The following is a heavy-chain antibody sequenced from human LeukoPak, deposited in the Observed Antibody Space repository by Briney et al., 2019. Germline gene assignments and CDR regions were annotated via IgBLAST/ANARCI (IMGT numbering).Heavy chain of an antibody. CDR2: ISGSGGST. CDR3: AKDRGRWVAYLDY. D-gene: IGHD5-24*01. J-gene: IGHJ4*02. CDR1: GSTFSSYA. V-gene: IGHV3-23*01. Sequence: GGSLRLSCAASGSTFSSYAMSWVRQAPGKGLEWVSAISGSGGSTYYADSVKGRLTISRDNSKNTLYLQMNSLRAEDTAVYYCAKDRGRWVAYLDYWGQGTLVTVSS.